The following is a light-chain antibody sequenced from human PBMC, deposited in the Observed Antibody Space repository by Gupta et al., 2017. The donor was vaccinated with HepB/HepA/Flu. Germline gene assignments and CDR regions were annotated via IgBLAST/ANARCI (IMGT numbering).Light chain of an antibody. CDR3: QSYDSSLSGSWV. Sequence: VTISCTGSSSNIGAGYDVHWYQQLPGTAPNLLIYGNSNRPSGVPDRFSGSKSGTSASLAITGLQAEDEADYYCQSYDSSLSGSWVFGGGTKLTVL. V-gene: IGLV1-40*01. CDR2: GNS. J-gene: IGLJ3*02. CDR1: SSNIGAGYD.